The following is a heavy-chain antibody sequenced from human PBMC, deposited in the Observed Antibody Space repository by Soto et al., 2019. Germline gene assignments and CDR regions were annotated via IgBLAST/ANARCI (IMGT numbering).Heavy chain of an antibody. Sequence: QVQLQESGPGLVKPSQTLSLTCTVSGGSISSGGHYWSWIRQHPGKGLEWIGYIYYSGSTYYNPSLKSRINISVDTSKNQFSLKLSSVTAADTAVYYCARDYGDIYCYYGMDVWGQGTTVTVSS. CDR2: IYYSGST. V-gene: IGHV4-31*03. CDR1: GGSISSGGHY. J-gene: IGHJ6*02. CDR3: ARDYGDIYCYYGMDV. D-gene: IGHD4-17*01.